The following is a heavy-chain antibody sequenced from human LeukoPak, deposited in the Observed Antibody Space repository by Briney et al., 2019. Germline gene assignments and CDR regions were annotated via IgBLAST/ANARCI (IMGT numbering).Heavy chain of an antibody. CDR3: VRISTSVAGADY. V-gene: IGHV3-7*01. CDR1: GFTFSSSW. Sequence: PGGSLRLSCGGYGFTFSSSWMSWVRQAPGKGLDWVANIKKDGSEKYYVDSVKGRFTISRDNAKNSLYLQMDSLRAEDTAMYYCVRISTSVAGADYWGQGTLVTVSS. D-gene: IGHD6-19*01. CDR2: IKKDGSEK. J-gene: IGHJ4*02.